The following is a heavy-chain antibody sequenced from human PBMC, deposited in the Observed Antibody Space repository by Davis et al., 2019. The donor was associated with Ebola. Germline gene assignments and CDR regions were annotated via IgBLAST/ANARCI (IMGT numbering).Heavy chain of an antibody. V-gene: IGHV1-24*01. CDR2: FDPEDGEI. Sequence: ASVKVSCKVSPYSLTVLALQWVRQAPGKGLEWMGGFDPEDGEIVYAQKFQGRVTMTEDTSTDTAYMELSGLRPDDTAIYYCATVRAHSRHDNWGQGTLVTVAS. CDR1: PYSLTVLA. J-gene: IGHJ4*02. D-gene: IGHD3-10*01. CDR3: ATVRAHSRHDN.